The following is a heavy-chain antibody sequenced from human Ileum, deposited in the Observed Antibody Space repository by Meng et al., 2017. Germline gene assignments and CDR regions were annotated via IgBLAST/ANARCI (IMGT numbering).Heavy chain of an antibody. CDR1: GGTFTNYT. Sequence: QVRLVQSGPEVKKPGSSVRVSCKTSGGTFTNYTLAWVRQATGQGLEWMGRIIPVIGIADHEQNFRGRVTITADITANTAYMELSSLSSKDTAVYYCARGKNLDYWGQGTLVTVSS. CDR2: IIPVIGIA. CDR3: ARGKNLDY. V-gene: IGHV1-69*02. J-gene: IGHJ4*02.